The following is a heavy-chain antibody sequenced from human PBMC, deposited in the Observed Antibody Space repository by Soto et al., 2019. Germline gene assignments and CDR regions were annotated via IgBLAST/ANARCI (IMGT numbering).Heavy chain of an antibody. J-gene: IGHJ4*02. CDR3: VKYYDSSGYYDPTDY. CDR2: IIGSGGST. V-gene: IGHV3-23*01. Sequence: EVQLLESGGGLVQPGGSLRLSCAASGFTFSSYAMSWVRQAPGKGLEWVSSIIGSGGSTYYADSVKGRFTISRDNSKNTQSLQMNSLRAEDTAVYYCVKYYDSSGYYDPTDYWGQGTLVTVSS. CDR1: GFTFSSYA. D-gene: IGHD3-22*01.